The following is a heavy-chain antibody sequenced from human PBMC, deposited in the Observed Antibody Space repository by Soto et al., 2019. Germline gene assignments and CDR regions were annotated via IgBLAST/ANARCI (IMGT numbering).Heavy chain of an antibody. CDR2: IYWDDDK. CDR3: AYRLRYGDYVGFDY. D-gene: IGHD4-17*01. V-gene: IGHV2-5*02. CDR1: GFSLSTSGVA. Sequence: QITLKESGPTLVKPTQTLTLTCNFSGFSLSTSGVAVGWIRQSPGKALEGLALIYWDDDKRCRPSLRSRLTITKDTSKNQVVLTMTNMDPVDTATYYCAYRLRYGDYVGFDYWGQGTLVTVSS. J-gene: IGHJ4*02.